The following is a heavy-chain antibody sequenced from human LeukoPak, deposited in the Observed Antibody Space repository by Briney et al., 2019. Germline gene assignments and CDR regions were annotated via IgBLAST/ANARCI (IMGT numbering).Heavy chain of an antibody. CDR1: GGSISSYD. V-gene: IGHV4-59*01. Sequence: SETLSLTCTVSGGSISSYDWSWIRQPPGKGLEWMGHIYYNGSTNYNPSLKSRVTISVDTSKNQFSLKLSSVTAADTAVYYCARTTEGGYTYDYFYYYYMDVWGKGTTVTISS. CDR3: ARTTEGGYTYDYFYYYYMDV. J-gene: IGHJ6*03. CDR2: IYYNGST. D-gene: IGHD5-18*01.